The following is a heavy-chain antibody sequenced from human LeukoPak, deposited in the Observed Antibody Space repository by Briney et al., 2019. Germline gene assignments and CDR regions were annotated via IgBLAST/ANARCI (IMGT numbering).Heavy chain of an antibody. D-gene: IGHD6-13*01. CDR3: ARQYSSSWYAVTQWANWFDP. V-gene: IGHV1-3*01. CDR2: INAGNGNT. J-gene: IGHJ5*02. Sequence: ASVKVSCKASGYTFTSYAMHWVRQARGQRLEWMGWINAGNGNTKYSQKFQGRVTITRDTSASTAYMELSSLRSEDTAVYYCARQYSSSWYAVTQWANWFDPWGRGTLVTVSS. CDR1: GYTFTSYA.